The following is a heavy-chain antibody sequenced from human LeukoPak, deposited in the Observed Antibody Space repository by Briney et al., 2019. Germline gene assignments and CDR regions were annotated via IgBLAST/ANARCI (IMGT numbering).Heavy chain of an antibody. CDR1: GGSISSGGHY. CDR2: THYSGTT. D-gene: IGHD3-22*01. J-gene: IGHJ5*02. Sequence: SGTLSLTCTVSGGSISSGGHYWTWIRQHPGKGLEWIAYTHYSGTTYYNPSLKSRVTISLDTSKNQFSLKLSSVTAADTAVYYCARYYFDGSGYSNWFDPWGQGTLVTVSS. CDR3: ARYYFDGSGYSNWFDP. V-gene: IGHV4-31*03.